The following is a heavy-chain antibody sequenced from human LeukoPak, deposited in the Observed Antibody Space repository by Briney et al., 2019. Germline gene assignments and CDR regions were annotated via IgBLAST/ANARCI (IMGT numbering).Heavy chain of an antibody. V-gene: IGHV3-23*01. Sequence: GGSLRLSCSVAASGFSISHYAMNWVRQAPGKGLEWVSGLSTSGGATYYADSVKGRFTISRDNSKNTLYLQMNSLRAEDTAVYYCASRPSYCGGDCYFHYWGQGTLVTVSS. D-gene: IGHD2-21*02. CDR3: ASRPSYCGGDCYFHY. CDR2: LSTSGGAT. J-gene: IGHJ4*02. CDR1: GFSISHYA.